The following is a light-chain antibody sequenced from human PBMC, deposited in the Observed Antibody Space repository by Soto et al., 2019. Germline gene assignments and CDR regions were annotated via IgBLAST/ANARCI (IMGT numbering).Light chain of an antibody. V-gene: IGLV1-51*01. CDR2: DNN. CDR1: RSNIGNNF. J-gene: IGLJ3*02. Sequence: QSALTQPPSVSAAPGQKVTISCSGNRSNIGNNFVSWYQQFPKTAPKLLIYDNNKRPSGIPDRFSGSKSGTSATLGITGLQTGDEAEYYCGTWDSSLTAGWVFGGGTKVTVL. CDR3: GTWDSSLTAGWV.